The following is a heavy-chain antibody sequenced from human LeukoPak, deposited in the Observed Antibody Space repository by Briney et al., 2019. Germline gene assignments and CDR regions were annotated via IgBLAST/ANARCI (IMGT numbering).Heavy chain of an antibody. CDR1: GFTFSNAW. D-gene: IGHD4-11*01. V-gene: IGHV3-15*01. CDR3: TKEDYGNYVSPH. Sequence: GGSLRLSCAASGFTFSNAWMGWVRQAPGKGLEWVGRIKRKSDGGATDYAAPVKGRFTISRDDSKNTLYLQMNSLKTEDTALYYCTKEDYGNYVSPHWGQGTLVTVSS. J-gene: IGHJ4*02. CDR2: IKRKSDGGAT.